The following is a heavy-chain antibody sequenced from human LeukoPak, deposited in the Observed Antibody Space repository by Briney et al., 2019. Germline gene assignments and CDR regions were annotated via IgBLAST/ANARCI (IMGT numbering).Heavy chain of an antibody. Sequence: SETPSLTCTVSGGSISSYYWSWIRQPAGKGLEWIGRIYTSGSTNYNPSLKSRVTMSVDTSKNQFSLKLSSVTAADTAVYYCARVKHSSGWHHFDYWGQGTLVTVSS. CDR3: ARVKHSSGWHHFDY. J-gene: IGHJ4*02. D-gene: IGHD6-19*01. CDR2: IYTSGST. V-gene: IGHV4-4*07. CDR1: GGSISSYY.